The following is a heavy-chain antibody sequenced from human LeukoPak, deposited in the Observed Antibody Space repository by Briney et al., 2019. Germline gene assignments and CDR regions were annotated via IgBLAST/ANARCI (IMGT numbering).Heavy chain of an antibody. CDR1: GFTFSSYG. CDR3: AKATYSGNYSPHFDY. J-gene: IGHJ4*02. V-gene: IGHV3-30*02. Sequence: GGSLRLSCAVSGFTFSSYGMHWVRQAPGKGLEWVAFIRSDGNDKSYADSVKGRFTISRDNSKNTLYLQMNSLRPEDTAVCYCAKATYSGNYSPHFDYWGQGTLVTVSS. CDR2: IRSDGNDK. D-gene: IGHD1-26*01.